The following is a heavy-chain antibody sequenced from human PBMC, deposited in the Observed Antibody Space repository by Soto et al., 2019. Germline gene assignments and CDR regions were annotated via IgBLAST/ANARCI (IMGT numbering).Heavy chain of an antibody. CDR2: IYFSGST. CDR3: ARGDWPTQMDV. CDR1: GGSISGGTYH. J-gene: IGHJ6*02. V-gene: IGHV4-31*03. D-gene: IGHD2-21*01. Sequence: SETLSLTCTVSGGSISGGTYHWSWIRQPPGQGLEWIGYIYFSGSTYYNPSLKSRVIISVDTSKNQFSLRLSSVTAADTAVYYCARGDWPTQMDVWGQGTTVTVSS.